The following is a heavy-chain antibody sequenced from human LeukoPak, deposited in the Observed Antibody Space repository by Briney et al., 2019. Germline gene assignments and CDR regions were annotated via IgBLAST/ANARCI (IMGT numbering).Heavy chain of an antibody. J-gene: IGHJ4*02. CDR1: GFTFSSYA. Sequence: GGSLRLSCAASGFTFSSYAMTWVRQAPGKGLEWVSSLSSSSSYIYYADSVKGRFTISRDNAKNSLYLRMNSLRAEDTAVYYCARGPTYYDSSGFYSEYWGQGTLVTVSS. D-gene: IGHD3-22*01. CDR2: LSSSSSYI. CDR3: ARGPTYYDSSGFYSEY. V-gene: IGHV3-21*01.